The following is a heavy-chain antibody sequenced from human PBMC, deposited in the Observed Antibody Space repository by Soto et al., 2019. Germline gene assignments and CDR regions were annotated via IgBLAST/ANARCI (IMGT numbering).Heavy chain of an antibody. CDR3: ARVRVIRGVIPSHFGL. Sequence: QDHLAQSGAGVKKPGASVTVSCTASGGTFNSYGLSWVRQAPGQGLDWVGVMLPLYGTVTYAQKSHGRVSMTANKFTSSAYTDLSSLISKHTAVYYCARVRVIRGVIPSHFGLWGQVTLGTFSS. CDR1: GGTFNSYG. D-gene: IGHD3-10*01. CDR2: MLPLYGTV. J-gene: IGHJ4*02. V-gene: IGHV1-69*06.